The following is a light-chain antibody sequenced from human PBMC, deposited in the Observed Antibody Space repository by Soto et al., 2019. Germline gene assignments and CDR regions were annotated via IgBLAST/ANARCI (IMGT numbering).Light chain of an antibody. CDR3: QQYGSSPWT. CDR1: QTISSW. J-gene: IGKJ1*01. Sequence: DIQMTQSPSTLAGSVGDRVTITCRASQTISSWLAWYQQKPGKAPKLLIYKASTLKSGVPSRFSGSGSGTEFTLTISRLEPEDFAVYYCQQYGSSPWTFGQGTTVDIK. CDR2: KAS. V-gene: IGKV1-5*03.